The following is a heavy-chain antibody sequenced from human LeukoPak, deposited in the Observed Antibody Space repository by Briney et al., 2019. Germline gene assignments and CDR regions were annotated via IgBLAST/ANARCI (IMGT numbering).Heavy chain of an antibody. J-gene: IGHJ5*02. CDR3: ARSETTVTPFDP. CDR1: GFTFSSYS. V-gene: IGHV3-21*01. CDR2: ISSSSSYI. Sequence: GGSLRLSCAASGFTFSSYSMNWVRQAPGKGLKWVSSISSSSSYIYYADSVKGRFTISRDNAKNSLYLQMNSLRAEDTAVYYCARSETTVTPFDPWGQGTLVTVSS. D-gene: IGHD4-17*01.